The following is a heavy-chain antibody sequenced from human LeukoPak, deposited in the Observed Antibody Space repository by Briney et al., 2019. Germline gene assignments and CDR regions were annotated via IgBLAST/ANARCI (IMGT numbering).Heavy chain of an antibody. Sequence: GGSLRLSCAASGFSLTTYAMGWVRQAPGKGLEWVSVINDRGDSTYYADSVKGRFTISRDNSKNTLYLKMNSLRAEDTAVYYCAKGGGWEVQYYYYYMDVWGKGTTVTVSS. J-gene: IGHJ6*03. D-gene: IGHD1-26*01. CDR3: AKGGGWEVQYYYYYMDV. V-gene: IGHV3-23*01. CDR2: INDRGDST. CDR1: GFSLTTYA.